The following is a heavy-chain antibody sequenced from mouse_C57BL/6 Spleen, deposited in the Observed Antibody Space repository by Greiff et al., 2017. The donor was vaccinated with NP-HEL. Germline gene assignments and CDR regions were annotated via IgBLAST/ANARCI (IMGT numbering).Heavy chain of an antibody. CDR1: GSTFPSSW. D-gene: IGHD2-5*01. Sequence: QVQLQQPGAELVRPGTSVKLSCQASGSTFPSSWMPWVTPRPGHGLAWIGVLDPSDSYTTYNPQFKGQATLTVDTSSSTAYMQLSSLTSEDSAVYYCANSNYVRGYFDYWGQGTTLTVSS. CDR3: ANSNYVRGYFDY. CDR2: LDPSDSYT. V-gene: IGHV1-59*01. J-gene: IGHJ2*01.